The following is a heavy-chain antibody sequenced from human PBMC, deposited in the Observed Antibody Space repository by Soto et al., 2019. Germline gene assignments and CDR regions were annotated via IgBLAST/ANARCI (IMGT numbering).Heavy chain of an antibody. CDR3: ARTGPSASYYYTLDV. J-gene: IGHJ6*02. CDR2: INSDGSNT. Sequence: GGSLRLSCAASEFTFSNYKMHWVRQAPGKGLVWVSRINSDGSNTNYADSVKGRFTISRDNAKNTLFLQMNSLTADDTAVYYCARTGPSASYYYTLDVWGQGTTVTVSS. D-gene: IGHD3-16*01. V-gene: IGHV3-74*01. CDR1: EFTFSNYK.